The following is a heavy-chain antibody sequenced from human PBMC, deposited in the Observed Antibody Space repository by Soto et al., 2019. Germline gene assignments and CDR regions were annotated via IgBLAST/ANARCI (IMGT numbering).Heavy chain of an antibody. J-gene: IGHJ5*02. Sequence: ASVKVSCKASGYTFTSYGISWVRQAPGQGLEWMGWISAYNGNTNYAQKLQGRVTMTTDTSTSTAYMELRSLRSDDTAVYYCARRARPIYDYSNYVWFDPWGQGTLVTVS. V-gene: IGHV1-18*01. CDR3: ARRARPIYDYSNYVWFDP. CDR1: GYTFTSYG. D-gene: IGHD4-4*01. CDR2: ISAYNGNT.